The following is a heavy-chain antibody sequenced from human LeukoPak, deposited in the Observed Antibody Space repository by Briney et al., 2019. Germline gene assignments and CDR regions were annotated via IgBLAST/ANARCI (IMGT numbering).Heavy chain of an antibody. D-gene: IGHD5-18*01. Sequence: GGSLRLSCAASGFTFSSYSMNWVRQAPGKGLEWVSSISSSSSYIYYADSVKGRFTISRDNAKNSLYLQINSLRAEDTAVYYCARDHPGYSYGRDYWGQGTLVTVSS. J-gene: IGHJ4*02. CDR2: ISSSSSYI. CDR1: GFTFSSYS. V-gene: IGHV3-21*01. CDR3: ARDHPGYSYGRDY.